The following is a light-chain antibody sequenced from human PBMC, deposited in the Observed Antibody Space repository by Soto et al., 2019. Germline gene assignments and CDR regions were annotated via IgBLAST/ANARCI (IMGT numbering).Light chain of an antibody. CDR1: QSVSSSY. V-gene: IGKV3-20*01. Sequence: EIVLTQSPGTLSLSPGEGATRSCRASQSVSSSYLAWYQQKPGQTPRLLIYAASSRATGIPDRFSGSGSGTDFTLTISRLEPEDFAVYYCQQYGNSLYSFGQGTKLEIK. CDR2: AAS. CDR3: QQYGNSLYS. J-gene: IGKJ2*01.